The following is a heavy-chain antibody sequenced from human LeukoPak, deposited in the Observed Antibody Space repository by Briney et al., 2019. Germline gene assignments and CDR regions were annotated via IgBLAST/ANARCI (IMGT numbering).Heavy chain of an antibody. Sequence: ASVKVSCKASGYTFTDYYMHWVRQAPGQGLEWMGWINPNSGDTNYAQNFQGRVTLTRDTSISTAYMELSRLRSDDTAVYYCARSDGYDSSGYYYFEAFDIWGQGTMVTVSS. D-gene: IGHD3-22*01. J-gene: IGHJ3*02. V-gene: IGHV1-2*02. CDR1: GYTFTDYY. CDR3: ARSDGYDSSGYYYFEAFDI. CDR2: INPNSGDT.